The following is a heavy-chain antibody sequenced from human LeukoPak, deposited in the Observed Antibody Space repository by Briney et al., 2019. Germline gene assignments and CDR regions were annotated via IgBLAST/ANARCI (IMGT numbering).Heavy chain of an antibody. J-gene: IGHJ3*02. Sequence: SETLSLTCAVSGYSISSGYYWGWIRQPPGKGLEWIGSIYHSGSTYYNPSLKSRVTISVDTSKNQFSLKLSSVTAADTAVYYCASPYSGSYPHGAFDICGQGTMVTVSS. CDR2: IYHSGST. D-gene: IGHD1-26*01. CDR1: GYSISSGYY. V-gene: IGHV4-38-2*01. CDR3: ASPYSGSYPHGAFDI.